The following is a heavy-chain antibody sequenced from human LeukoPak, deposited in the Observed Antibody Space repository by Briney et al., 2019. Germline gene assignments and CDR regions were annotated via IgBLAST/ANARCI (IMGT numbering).Heavy chain of an antibody. CDR1: GGSISSYY. V-gene: IGHV4-59*01. Sequence: SETLSLTCAVYGGSISSYYWSWIRQPPGKGLEWIGYIYYSGSTNYNPSLKSRVTISVDTSKNQFSLKLSSVTAADTAVYYCARSVAGRLDYWGQGTLVTVSS. CDR3: ARSVAGRLDY. CDR2: IYYSGST. J-gene: IGHJ4*02. D-gene: IGHD5/OR15-5a*01.